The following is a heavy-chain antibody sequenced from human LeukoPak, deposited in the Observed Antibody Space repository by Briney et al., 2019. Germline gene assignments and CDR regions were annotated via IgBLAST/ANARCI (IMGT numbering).Heavy chain of an antibody. D-gene: IGHD4-17*01. Sequence: GGSLRLSCAASGFTFSSYGMHWVRQAPGKGLEWVAVISYDGSNKYYADSVKGRFTISRDNSKNTLYLQMNSLGAEDTAVYYCAKFVNDYGDPFDYWGQGTLVTVSS. CDR3: AKFVNDYGDPFDY. CDR1: GFTFSSYG. V-gene: IGHV3-30*18. CDR2: ISYDGSNK. J-gene: IGHJ4*02.